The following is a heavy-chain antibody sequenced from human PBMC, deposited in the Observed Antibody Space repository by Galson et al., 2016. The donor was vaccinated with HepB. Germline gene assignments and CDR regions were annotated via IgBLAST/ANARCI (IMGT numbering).Heavy chain of an antibody. D-gene: IGHD6-13*01. Sequence: SLRLSCAASGFTFSNYGMHWVRQAPGKGLEWVAVLSYAGSDKYHADSVKGRFTISRDNSKNTLSLQMNSLRTEDTAVYYCAKDGGDGSPPMPFDLWGQGTMVTVSS. CDR3: AKDGGDGSPPMPFDL. J-gene: IGHJ3*01. CDR1: GFTFSNYG. V-gene: IGHV3-30*18. CDR2: LSYAGSDK.